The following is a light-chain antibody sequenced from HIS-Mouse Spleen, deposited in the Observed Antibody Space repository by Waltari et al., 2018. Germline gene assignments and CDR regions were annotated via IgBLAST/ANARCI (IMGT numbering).Light chain of an antibody. CDR3: QEYNNWWT. CDR2: GAS. V-gene: IGKV3-15*01. CDR1: QSVSSN. J-gene: IGKJ1*01. Sequence: EIVMTQSPATLSVSPGERATLSCRASQSVSSNLAWYQQKPGQAPRLLIYGASTRATGIPTRFSGSGSGTEFNITISSMQSEDFAVYYCQEYNNWWTFGQGTKVEIK.